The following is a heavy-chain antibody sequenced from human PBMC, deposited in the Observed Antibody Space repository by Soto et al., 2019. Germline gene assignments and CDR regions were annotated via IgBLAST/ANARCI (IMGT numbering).Heavy chain of an antibody. CDR2: IWYDGSNK. Sequence: QVQLVESGGGVVQPGRSLRLSCAASGFTFSSYGMHWVRQAPGKGLEWVAVIWYDGSNKYYADSVKGRFTISRDNSKNTLYLQMNSLRAEDTAVYYCARGHVVDDGMDVWGQGTTVTVSS. J-gene: IGHJ6*02. CDR1: GFTFSSYG. D-gene: IGHD2-15*01. CDR3: ARGHVVDDGMDV. V-gene: IGHV3-33*01.